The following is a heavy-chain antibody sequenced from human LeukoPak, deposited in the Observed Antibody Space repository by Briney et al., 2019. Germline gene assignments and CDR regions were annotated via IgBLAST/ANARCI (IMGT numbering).Heavy chain of an antibody. CDR1: GFTFDDYA. Sequence: PGGSLRLSCAASGFTFDDYAMHWVRQAPGKGLEWVSSISWNSGTIGYADSVKGRFTISRDYAKNSLYLQMNSLRPEDTALYYCAKDVDSTWGSIDYWGQGILVTVSS. CDR2: ISWNSGTI. D-gene: IGHD3-16*01. CDR3: AKDVDSTWGSIDY. J-gene: IGHJ4*02. V-gene: IGHV3-9*01.